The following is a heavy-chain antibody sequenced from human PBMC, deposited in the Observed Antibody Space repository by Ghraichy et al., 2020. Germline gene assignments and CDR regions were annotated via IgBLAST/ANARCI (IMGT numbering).Heavy chain of an antibody. V-gene: IGHV3-21*01. CDR1: GFTFSSYS. D-gene: IGHD3-10*01. CDR2: ISSSSSYI. CDR3: ARDKGDYAFDI. Sequence: GGSLRLSCAASGFTFSSYSMNWVRQAPGKGLEWVSSISSSSSYIYYADSVKGRFTISRDNAKNLLYLQMNSLRAEDTAVYYCARDKGDYAFDIWGQGTMVTVSS. J-gene: IGHJ3*02.